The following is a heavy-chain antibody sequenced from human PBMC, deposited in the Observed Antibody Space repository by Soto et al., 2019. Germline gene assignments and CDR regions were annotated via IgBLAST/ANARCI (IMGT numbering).Heavy chain of an antibody. CDR2: IYYSGST. D-gene: IGHD3-3*01. V-gene: IGHV4-31*03. J-gene: IGHJ5*02. Sequence: SDPLSLTCTVSGGSLSSGGDYWRWIRQHPEKGLEWIGYIYYSGSTHYNPSLKSRVTMSVDTSKNQFSLRLSSVTAADTAIYYCATRITVFGLLIPPFDPWGQGTQVTVSS. CDR3: ATRITVFGLLIPPFDP. CDR1: GGSLSSGGDY.